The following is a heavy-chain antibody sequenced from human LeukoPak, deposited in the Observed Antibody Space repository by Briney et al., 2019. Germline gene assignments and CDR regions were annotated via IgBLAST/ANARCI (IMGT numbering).Heavy chain of an antibody. D-gene: IGHD3-9*01. V-gene: IGHV1-69*13. Sequence: ASVKVSCKASGGTFSSYAISWVRQAPGQGLEWMGGIIPIFGTANYAQKFQGRVTITADESTSTAYMELSSLRSEDTAVYYCASSDYDILTGPRVLAYYYYYMDVWGKGTTVTISS. CDR3: ASSDYDILTGPRVLAYYYYYMDV. J-gene: IGHJ6*03. CDR2: IIPIFGTA. CDR1: GGTFSSYA.